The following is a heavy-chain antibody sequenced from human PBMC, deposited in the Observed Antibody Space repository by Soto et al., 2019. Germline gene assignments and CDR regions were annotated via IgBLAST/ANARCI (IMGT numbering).Heavy chain of an antibody. Sequence: EMQLVESGGGLVQPGRSLRLSCAASGFTFDDYAMHWVRQAPGKGLEWVSGISWNSGSIGYADSVKGRFTISRDNAKNSLYLQMNSLRAEDTAVYYCAKDMDDILTGSLAYWGQGTLVTVSS. V-gene: IGHV3-9*01. J-gene: IGHJ4*02. CDR3: AKDMDDILTGSLAY. D-gene: IGHD3-9*01. CDR2: ISWNSGSI. CDR1: GFTFDDYA.